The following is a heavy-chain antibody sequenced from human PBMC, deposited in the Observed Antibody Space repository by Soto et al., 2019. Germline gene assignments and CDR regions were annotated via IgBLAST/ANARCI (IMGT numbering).Heavy chain of an antibody. CDR3: ARVASFIVVGPDLGMGV. CDR2: ISGKNGNT. J-gene: IGHJ6*02. Sequence: QVQLVQSGVEVKKPGASVKVSCKASGYTFISHGISWVRQAPGQGLEWMGWISGKNGNTNYAQKLQGRVTLTTDTSQSNAQMGLRRPRFCRPAVYYCARVASFIVVGPDLGMGVLGQGTTVTVSS. D-gene: IGHD2-15*01. CDR1: GYTFISHG. V-gene: IGHV1-18*04.